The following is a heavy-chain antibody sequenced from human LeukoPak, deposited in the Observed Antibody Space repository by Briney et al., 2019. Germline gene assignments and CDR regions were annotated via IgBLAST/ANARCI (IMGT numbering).Heavy chain of an antibody. CDR2: IKQDGSEK. D-gene: IGHD3-3*01. Sequence: PGGSLRLSCAASGFTFSRYWMSWVRQAPGKGLEWVANIKQDGSEKYYVDSVKGRFTISRDNAKNSLYPQMNSLRAEDTAVYHCARDGDITIFGVVDYWGQGTLVTVSS. V-gene: IGHV3-7*03. CDR1: GFTFSRYW. CDR3: ARDGDITIFGVVDY. J-gene: IGHJ4*02.